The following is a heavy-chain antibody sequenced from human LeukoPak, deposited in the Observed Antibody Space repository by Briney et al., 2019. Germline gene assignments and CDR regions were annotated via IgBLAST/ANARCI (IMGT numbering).Heavy chain of an antibody. CDR1: GYTFTSYG. J-gene: IGHJ4*02. Sequence: ASVKVSCKTSGYTFTSYGISWVRQAPGQGLEWMGWIRVYNGNTYYVEKFQDRVTMTTDTSTNTAYMELRSLGTDDTAVYYCARAPFYYSPGTYLPEDYWGQGTLVTVPS. D-gene: IGHD3-10*01. CDR3: ARAPFYYSPGTYLPEDY. V-gene: IGHV1-18*01. CDR2: IRVYNGNT.